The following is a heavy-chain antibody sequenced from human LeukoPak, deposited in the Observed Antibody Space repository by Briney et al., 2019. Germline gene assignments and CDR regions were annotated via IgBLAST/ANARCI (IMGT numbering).Heavy chain of an antibody. V-gene: IGHV3-20*03. J-gene: IGHJ4*02. Sequence: DSVKGRFNISRDNDKKSLYLQMNSLRAEDTALYYCARSGDSSAFDSWGQGTLATVSS. CDR3: ARSGDSSAFDS. D-gene: IGHD6-6*01.